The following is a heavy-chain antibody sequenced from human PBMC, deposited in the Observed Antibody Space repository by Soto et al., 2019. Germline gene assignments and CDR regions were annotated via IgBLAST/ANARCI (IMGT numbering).Heavy chain of an antibody. J-gene: IGHJ4*01. D-gene: IGHD3-22*01. CDR2: ISGYNGNT. CDR1: GYTFNMHG. V-gene: IGHV1-18*01. CDR3: AREQYYYDIRGIGGTEFDC. Sequence: ASVKVSCKASGYTFNMHGISWVRQAPGQGLEWMGWISGYNGNTDYAQKLQGRVTLTTDTSTSTAYMELRSLRPDDTAVYYCAREQYYYDIRGIGGTEFDCLGHGTLVTVSS.